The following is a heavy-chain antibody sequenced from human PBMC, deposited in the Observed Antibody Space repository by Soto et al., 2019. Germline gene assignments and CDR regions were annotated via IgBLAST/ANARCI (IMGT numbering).Heavy chain of an antibody. V-gene: IGHV3-30-3*01. CDR1: GFTFSSFV. Sequence: QVQLVESGGGVVQPGRSLRLSCAASGFTFSSFVIHWVRQTPGQGLEWVALIAYDGRNKYYADSVKGRFTISSDNYKDTLYLQMDSLRAEDTAIYYCAREGAARHGAFDYWGQGTLVTVAS. CDR3: AREGAARHGAFDY. CDR2: IAYDGRNK. D-gene: IGHD6-6*01. J-gene: IGHJ4*02.